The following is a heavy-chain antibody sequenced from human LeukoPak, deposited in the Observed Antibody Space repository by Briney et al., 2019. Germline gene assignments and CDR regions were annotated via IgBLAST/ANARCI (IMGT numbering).Heavy chain of an antibody. Sequence: GGSLRLSCAASGFTFSSYTMNWVRQAPGKGPEGVSSIISSGSYIYYADSVKGRFTISRDNAKNSLYLQMNSLRAEDTAVYYCAGDFGGYCSSSNCYLGWLDYWGQGTLVTVSS. CDR3: AGDFGGYCSSSNCYLGWLDY. J-gene: IGHJ4*02. D-gene: IGHD2-2*01. CDR2: IISSGSYI. V-gene: IGHV3-21*03. CDR1: GFTFSSYT.